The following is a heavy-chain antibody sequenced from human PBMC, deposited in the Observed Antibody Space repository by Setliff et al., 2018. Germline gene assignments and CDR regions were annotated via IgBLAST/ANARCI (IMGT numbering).Heavy chain of an antibody. CDR3: ARGPPGYYYYMNV. CDR1: GGTFSSYG. CDR2: ISAQDGNT. J-gene: IGHJ6*03. V-gene: IGHV1-18*01. Sequence: GASVKVSCKASGGTFSSYGITWVRQAPGQGLEWMGWISAQDGNTIYAQNFQGRVTMTTDTSTSTAYMELRSLRSDDTAVYYCARGPPGYYYYMNVWGQGTTVTVSS.